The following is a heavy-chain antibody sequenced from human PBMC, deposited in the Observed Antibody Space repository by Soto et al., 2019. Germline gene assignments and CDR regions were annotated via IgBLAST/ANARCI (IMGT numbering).Heavy chain of an antibody. V-gene: IGHV3-30-3*01. J-gene: IGHJ3*01. CDR1: GFTFSNYA. Sequence: QVQLVESGGGVVQPGRSLRLSCTASGFTFSNYAIHWVRQAPGKGLEWVAVISKDGSKKYYADSVKGRFTISRDTLSLQMNSLRPEDTAMYYCTRPLGYGYGYSAFDVWGQGTMVTVSS. D-gene: IGHD5-18*01. CDR2: ISKDGSKK. CDR3: TRPLGYGYGYSAFDV.